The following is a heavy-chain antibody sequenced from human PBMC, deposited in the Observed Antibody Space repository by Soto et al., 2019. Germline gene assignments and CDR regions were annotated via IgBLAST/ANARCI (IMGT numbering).Heavy chain of an antibody. CDR2: IVVGSGNT. V-gene: IGHV1-58*01. Sequence: SVKVSCKASGFTFTSSAVQWVRQARGQRLEWIGWIVVGSGNTNYAQKFQERVTITRDMSTSTAYMELSSLRSEDTAVYYCAADSRKSMFYYYYGMDVWGQGTTVTVSS. J-gene: IGHJ6*02. CDR1: GFTFTSSA. CDR3: AADSRKSMFYYYYGMDV. D-gene: IGHD3-10*02.